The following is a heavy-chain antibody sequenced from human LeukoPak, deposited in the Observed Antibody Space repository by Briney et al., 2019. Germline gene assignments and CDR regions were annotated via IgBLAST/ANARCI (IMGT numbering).Heavy chain of an antibody. CDR3: AREGDYDSSGHFDY. CDR1: GFTFSSYR. V-gene: IGHV3-48*04. CDR2: ISSGSSTI. Sequence: GGSLGLSCAASGFTFSSYRLNWVRQAPGKGLQWVSSISSGSSTIYYADSVKGRFTISRDNAKNSLYLEMNSLRAEDTAVYYCAREGDYDSSGHFDYWGQGTLVTVSS. J-gene: IGHJ4*02. D-gene: IGHD3-22*01.